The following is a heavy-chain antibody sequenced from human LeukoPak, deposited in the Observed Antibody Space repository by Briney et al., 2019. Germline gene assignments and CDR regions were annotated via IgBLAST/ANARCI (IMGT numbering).Heavy chain of an antibody. D-gene: IGHD5-12*01. CDR3: ARGYSGYDYFDY. V-gene: IGHV4-59*01. CDR1: GGSISSYY. J-gene: IGHJ4*02. CDR2: IYYSGST. Sequence: SETLSLTCTVSGGSISSYYWSWIRQPPGKGLEWIGYIYYSGSTIYNPSLKSRVTISVDTSKNQFSLKLSSVTAADTAVYHCARGYSGYDYFDYWGQGTLVTVSS.